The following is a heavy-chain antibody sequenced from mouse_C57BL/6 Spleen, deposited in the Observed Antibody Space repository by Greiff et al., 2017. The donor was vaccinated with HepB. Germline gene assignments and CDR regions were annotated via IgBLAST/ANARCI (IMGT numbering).Heavy chain of an antibody. CDR1: GYAFTNYL. V-gene: IGHV1-54*01. J-gene: IGHJ3*01. Sequence: VQRVESGAELVRPGTSVKVSCKASGYAFTNYLIEWVKQRPGQGLEWIGVINPGSGGTNYNEKFKGKATLTADKSSSTAYMQLSSLTSEDSAVYFCATYYGSSPLAYWGQGTLVTVSA. CDR3: ATYYGSSPLAY. D-gene: IGHD1-1*01. CDR2: INPGSGGT.